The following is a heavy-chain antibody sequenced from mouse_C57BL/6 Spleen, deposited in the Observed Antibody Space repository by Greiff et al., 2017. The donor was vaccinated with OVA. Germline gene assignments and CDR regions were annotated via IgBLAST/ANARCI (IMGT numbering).Heavy chain of an antibody. V-gene: IGHV5-9*01. CDR3: ARHKTGTDFDY. CDR2: ISGGGGNT. CDR1: GFTFSSYT. Sequence: EVQLQESGGGLVKPGGSLKLSCAASGFTFSSYTMSWVRQTPEKRLEWVATISGGGGNTYYPDSVKGRFTISRDNAKNTLYLQMSSLRSEDTALYYCARHKTGTDFDYWGQGTTLTVSS. D-gene: IGHD4-1*01. J-gene: IGHJ2*01.